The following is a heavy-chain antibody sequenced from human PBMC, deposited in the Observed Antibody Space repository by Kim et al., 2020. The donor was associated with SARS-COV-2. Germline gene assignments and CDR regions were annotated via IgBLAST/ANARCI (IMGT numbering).Heavy chain of an antibody. CDR2: IYYSGST. CDR3: ARVGHSSSWYPYFDY. J-gene: IGHJ4*02. Sequence: SETLSLTCTVSGGSISSYYWSWIRQPPGKGLEWIGYIYYSGSTKYNPSLKSRVTISVDTSKNQFSLKLSSVTAADTAVYYCARVGHSSSWYPYFDYWGQGTLVTVSS. CDR1: GGSISSYY. V-gene: IGHV4-59*13. D-gene: IGHD6-13*01.